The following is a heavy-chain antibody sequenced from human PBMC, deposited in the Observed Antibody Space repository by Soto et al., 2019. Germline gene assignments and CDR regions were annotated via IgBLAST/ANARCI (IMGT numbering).Heavy chain of an antibody. CDR3: ASGLLWFGELWY. J-gene: IGHJ4*02. V-gene: IGHV3-30-3*01. Sequence: QVQLVESGGGVVQPGRSLRLSCAASGFTFSSYAMHWVRQAPGKGLEWVAVISYDGSNKYYADSVKGRFTISRDNSKNTLYLQINSLRAEDTAVYYCASGLLWFGELWYWGQGTLVTVSS. CDR2: ISYDGSNK. CDR1: GFTFSSYA. D-gene: IGHD3-10*01.